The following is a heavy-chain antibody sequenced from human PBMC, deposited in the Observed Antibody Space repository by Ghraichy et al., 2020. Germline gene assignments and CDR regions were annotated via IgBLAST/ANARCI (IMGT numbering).Heavy chain of an antibody. Sequence: LHISCVVYGESFSDYYWSWIRQSPGKGLEWIGEINHSGSTNYNPSLKSRVTISVDTSKNQFSLKLRSVTAADTAVYYCVRNRLQMRFDPWGQGTLVTVSS. CDR3: VRNRLQMRFDP. CDR2: INHSGST. D-gene: IGHD5-12*01. J-gene: IGHJ5*02. V-gene: IGHV4-34*01. CDR1: GESFSDYY.